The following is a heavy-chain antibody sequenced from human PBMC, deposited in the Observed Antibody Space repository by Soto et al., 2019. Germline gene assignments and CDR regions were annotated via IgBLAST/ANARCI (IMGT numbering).Heavy chain of an antibody. D-gene: IGHD3-22*01. CDR1: GGSISSGGYY. V-gene: IGHV4-31*03. Sequence: SETLSLTCTVSGGSISSGGYYWSWIRQHPGKGLEWIGYIYYSGSTYYNPSLKSRVTISVDTSKNQFSLKLSSVTAADTAVYYCAREPITMIVHQKSFDIWGQGTMVTVSS. CDR2: IYYSGST. CDR3: AREPITMIVHQKSFDI. J-gene: IGHJ3*02.